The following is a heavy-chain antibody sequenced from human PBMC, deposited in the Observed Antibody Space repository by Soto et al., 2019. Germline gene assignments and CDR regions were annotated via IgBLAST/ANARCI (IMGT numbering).Heavy chain of an antibody. Sequence: SETLSLTCTVSGGSISGYYWAWVRQPPEKGLEWIGFIYYDGTISSNPSLNSRVTLSVDTSENQFSLKLSSVTAADTAMYYCVRDFSISTSCMRPVCYYYYGMDVWGQGTTVTVSS. CDR1: GGSISGYY. D-gene: IGHD2-2*01. J-gene: IGHJ6*02. CDR2: IYYDGTI. V-gene: IGHV4-59*12. CDR3: VRDFSISTSCMRPVCYYYYGMDV.